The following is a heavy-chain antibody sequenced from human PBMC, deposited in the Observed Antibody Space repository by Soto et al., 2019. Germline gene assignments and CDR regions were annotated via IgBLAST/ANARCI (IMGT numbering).Heavy chain of an antibody. D-gene: IGHD3-10*01. V-gene: IGHV4-59*01. CDR3: ARVWGGAFDI. Sequence: QVQLQESGPGLVKPSETLSLTCTVSGGSISSYYWSWIRQSPGKGLEWIGYIYYSGSTNYNPSLKRRVTLSVDPSKNQCSLKLSSVTAADTAVYYCARVWGGAFDIWGQGTMVTVSS. J-gene: IGHJ3*02. CDR2: IYYSGST. CDR1: GGSISSYY.